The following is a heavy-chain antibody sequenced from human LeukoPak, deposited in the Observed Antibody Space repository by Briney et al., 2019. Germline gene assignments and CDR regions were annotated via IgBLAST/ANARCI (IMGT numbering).Heavy chain of an antibody. CDR3: ARLERLGPPKGY. D-gene: IGHD6-6*01. CDR1: GGSFSGYY. V-gene: IGHV4-34*01. J-gene: IGHJ4*02. CDR2: INHSGST. Sequence: PSETLSLTCAVYGGSFSGYYWSWIRQPPGKGLEWIGEINHSGSTNYNPSLKSRVTISVDTSKNQFSLKLSSVTAADTAVYYCARLERLGPPKGYWGQGTLVTVSS.